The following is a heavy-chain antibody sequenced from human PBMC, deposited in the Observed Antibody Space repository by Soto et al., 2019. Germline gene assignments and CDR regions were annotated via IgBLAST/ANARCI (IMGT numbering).Heavy chain of an antibody. CDR3: AKDSFPLLAVAGTDFDY. J-gene: IGHJ4*01. D-gene: IGHD6-19*01. Sequence: ASVKVSCKASGYTFTSYGISWVRQAPGQGLEWMGWISGNNGNTNYAQKLQGRVTMTTDTSTSTAYVELRSLRSDDTAVYYCAKDSFPLLAVAGTDFDYWGQGTLVTVSS. CDR1: GYTFTSYG. CDR2: ISGNNGNT. V-gene: IGHV1-18*01.